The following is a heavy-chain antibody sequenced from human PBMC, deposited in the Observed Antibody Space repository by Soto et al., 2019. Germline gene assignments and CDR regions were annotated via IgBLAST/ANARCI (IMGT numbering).Heavy chain of an antibody. D-gene: IGHD2-15*01. CDR2: IIPIFGTA. J-gene: IGHJ4*02. Sequence: ASVKVSCTASGGTFSSYAISWVRQAPGQGLEWMGGIIPIFGTANYAQKLQGRVTMTEDASTDTAYMELSSLRSEDTAVYYCATDLVDELMLNFYGSFDYWGQGTLVTVSS. V-gene: IGHV1-69*01. CDR1: GGTFSSYA. CDR3: ATDLVDELMLNFYGSFDY.